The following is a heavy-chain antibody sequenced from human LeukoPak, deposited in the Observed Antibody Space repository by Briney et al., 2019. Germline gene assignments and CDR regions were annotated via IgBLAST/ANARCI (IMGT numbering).Heavy chain of an antibody. CDR3: ASQYSSSWSYGMDV. J-gene: IGHJ6*02. D-gene: IGHD6-13*01. V-gene: IGHV4-59*01. CDR2: IYYSGST. Sequence: SETLSLTCTVSDGSISSYYWNWIRQPPGKGLEWIGYIYYSGSTNYNPSLKSRVTISVDTSKNQFSLKLSSVTAADTAVYYCASQYSSSWSYGMDVWGQGTTVTVSS. CDR1: DGSISSYY.